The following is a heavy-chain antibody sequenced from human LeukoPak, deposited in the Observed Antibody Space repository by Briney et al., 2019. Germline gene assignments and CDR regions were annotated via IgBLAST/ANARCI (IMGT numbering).Heavy chain of an antibody. J-gene: IGHJ4*02. D-gene: IGHD2-15*01. CDR1: GLTLSTYW. CDR2: INGDGSST. Sequence: GGSLILSCEASGLTLSTYWIHWVRQGPGKGLEWVSRINGDGSSTSYADSVKGRFTISRDNAKSTVYLQMNSLTAEDTAVYHCARAFCPGGSCYGRFDCWGQGTLVTVSS. CDR3: ARAFCPGGSCYGRFDC. V-gene: IGHV3-74*01.